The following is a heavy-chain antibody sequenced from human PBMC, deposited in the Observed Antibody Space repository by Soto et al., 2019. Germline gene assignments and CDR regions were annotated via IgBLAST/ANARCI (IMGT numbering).Heavy chain of an antibody. CDR2: INPSGGST. Sequence: ASVKVSCKASGYTFTSYYMHWVRQAPGQGLEWMGIINPSGGSTSYAQKFQGRVTMTRDTSTSTVYMELSSLRSEDTAVYYCAKNYGDPGHFDYWGQGTLVTVSS. CDR1: GYTFTSYY. J-gene: IGHJ4*02. CDR3: AKNYGDPGHFDY. V-gene: IGHV1-46*03. D-gene: IGHD4-17*01.